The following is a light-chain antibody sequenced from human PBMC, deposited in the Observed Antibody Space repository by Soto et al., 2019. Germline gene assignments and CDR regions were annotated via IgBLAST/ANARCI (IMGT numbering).Light chain of an antibody. CDR1: SGSIASNY. Sequence: NFMLTQPHSVSESPGKTITISCTRSSGSIASNYVQWYQQRAGSAPTTVIYEDDRRPSGVPDRFSGSIDSSSNSASLTISGLKTEDEADYYCQSYDSRNEAVVFGGGTKLTVL. CDR2: EDD. V-gene: IGLV6-57*04. J-gene: IGLJ2*01. CDR3: QSYDSRNEAVV.